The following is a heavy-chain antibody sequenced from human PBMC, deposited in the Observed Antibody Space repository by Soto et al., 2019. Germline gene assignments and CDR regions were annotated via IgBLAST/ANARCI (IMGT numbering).Heavy chain of an antibody. J-gene: IGHJ4*02. CDR1: GGSFSGYY. V-gene: IGHV4-34*01. D-gene: IGHD5-18*01. Sequence: QVQLQQWGAGLLKPSETLSLTCAVYGGSFSGYYWSWIRQPPGKGLEWIGEINHSGSTNYNPSLKRRATISVDTSKNQFSLKLSSVTAADTAVYYCARAGFVDTAMVNDYWGQGTLVTVSS. CDR3: ARAGFVDTAMVNDY. CDR2: INHSGST.